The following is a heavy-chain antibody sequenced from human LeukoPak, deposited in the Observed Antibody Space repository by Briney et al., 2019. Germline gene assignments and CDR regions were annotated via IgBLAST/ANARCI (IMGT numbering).Heavy chain of an antibody. CDR3: ARHFEGSAYYFDH. D-gene: IGHD6-19*01. CDR2: IYTSGST. V-gene: IGHV4-61*02. J-gene: IGHJ4*02. CDR1: GGSISSSSYY. Sequence: SETLSLTCTVSGGSISSSSYYWGWIRQPAGKGLEWIGRIYTSGSTDYNPSLKSRVTMSIDTSRNQFSLKLRSVTAADTAVYYCARHFEGSAYYFDHWGQGTLVTVSS.